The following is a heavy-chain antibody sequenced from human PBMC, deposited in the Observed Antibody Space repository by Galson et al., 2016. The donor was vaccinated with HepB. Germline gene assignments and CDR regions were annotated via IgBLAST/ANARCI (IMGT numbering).Heavy chain of an antibody. CDR1: GFTFSNYG. CDR3: ARLGSNGLWVDY. D-gene: IGHD4-11*01. CDR2: ISHDGSNK. Sequence: SLRLSCASSGFTFSNYGMHWVRQAPGKGLEWVAVISHDGSNKNYADSVKGRFTISRDNSKKTLDLQMNGLRTEDTAVYYCARLGSNGLWVDYWGQGTLVTVSS. J-gene: IGHJ4*02. V-gene: IGHV3-30*03.